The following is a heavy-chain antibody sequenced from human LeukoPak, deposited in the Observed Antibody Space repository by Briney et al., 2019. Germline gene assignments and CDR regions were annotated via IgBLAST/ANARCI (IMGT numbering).Heavy chain of an antibody. D-gene: IGHD6-6*01. V-gene: IGHV3-30*04. CDR3: ARARGGSSPASRYFDY. Sequence: GGSLRLSCAASGFTFSSYAMHWVRQAPGKGLEWVAVISYDGSNKYYADSVKGRFTISRDNSKNTLYLQLNSLRAEDTAMFYCARARGGSSPASRYFDYWGQGALVTVSS. CDR2: ISYDGSNK. CDR1: GFTFSSYA. J-gene: IGHJ4*02.